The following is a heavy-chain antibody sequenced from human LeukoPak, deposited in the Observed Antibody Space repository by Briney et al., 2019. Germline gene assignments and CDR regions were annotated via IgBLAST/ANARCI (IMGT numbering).Heavy chain of an antibody. D-gene: IGHD1-26*01. V-gene: IGHV4-59*12. J-gene: IGHJ4*02. Sequence: SETLSLTCTVSGGSISSYYWSWIRQPPGKGLEWIGYIYYSGSTNYNPSLKSRVTMSVDTSKNQFSLKLSSVTAADTAVYCCARAGGSAVAYWGQGTLVTVSS. CDR1: GGSISSYY. CDR3: ARAGGSAVAY. CDR2: IYYSGST.